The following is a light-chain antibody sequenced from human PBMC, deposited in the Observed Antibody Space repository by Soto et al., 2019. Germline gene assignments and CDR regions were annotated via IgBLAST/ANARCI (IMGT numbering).Light chain of an antibody. CDR3: AAWDDSLTDPVV. Sequence: QSVLTQPPSASGTPGQTVTISCSGSSSNIGSNTVNWYQQLPGTAPKLLIYGNNQRPSGVPDRFSGSKSGTSASLAISGLQSEDEADYYCAAWDDSLTDPVVFGGGTKL. J-gene: IGLJ2*01. CDR1: SSNIGSNT. V-gene: IGLV1-44*01. CDR2: GNN.